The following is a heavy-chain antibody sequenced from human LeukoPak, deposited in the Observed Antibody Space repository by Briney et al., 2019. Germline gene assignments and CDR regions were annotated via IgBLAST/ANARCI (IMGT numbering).Heavy chain of an antibody. D-gene: IGHD5-24*01. J-gene: IGHJ3*02. Sequence: GGSLRLSCAASGFTFSGSAMHWVRQASGKGLEWVGRIRSKANSYATAYAASVKGRFTISRDDSKNTAYLQMNSLKTEDTAVYYCTRARDGDAFDIWGQGTMVTVSS. CDR2: IRSKANSYAT. CDR3: TRARDGDAFDI. CDR1: GFTFSGSA. V-gene: IGHV3-73*01.